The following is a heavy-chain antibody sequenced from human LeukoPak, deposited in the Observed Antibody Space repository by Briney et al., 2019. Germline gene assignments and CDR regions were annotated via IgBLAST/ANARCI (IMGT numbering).Heavy chain of an antibody. D-gene: IGHD3-16*02. Sequence: GGSLRLSCAASGFTFSSYGMSWVRQAPGKGLEWVSAISGSGGSTYYADSVKGRFTISRDNSKNTLYLQMNSLRAEDTAVYYCAKSADYDYVWGSYRPPAGYFDYWGQGTLVTVSS. CDR2: ISGSGGST. CDR3: AKSADYDYVWGSYRPPAGYFDY. CDR1: GFTFSSYG. V-gene: IGHV3-23*01. J-gene: IGHJ4*02.